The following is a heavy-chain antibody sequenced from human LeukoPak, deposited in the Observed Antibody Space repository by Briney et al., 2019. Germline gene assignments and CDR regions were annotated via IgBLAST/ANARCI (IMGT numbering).Heavy chain of an antibody. J-gene: IGHJ5*02. CDR2: LTDSGDAT. Sequence: GGSLRLSWAVAGFSFSHYAIGWVRQAPGTGLGWVGSLTDSGDATYYADSVKGRLTISRDTSNSTLYLLISRLRAENPAVYYCARGYSHTSGGWLDPWGQGTLVTVSS. D-gene: IGHD5-12*01. CDR1: GFSFSHYA. V-gene: IGHV3-23*01. CDR3: ARGYSHTSGGWLDP.